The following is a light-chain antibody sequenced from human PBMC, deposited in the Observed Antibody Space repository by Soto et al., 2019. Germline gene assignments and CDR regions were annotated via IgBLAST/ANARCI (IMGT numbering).Light chain of an antibody. Sequence: AIQLTQSPSSLSASVGDRVTITCRASQGIGSNLAWYHQKPGKPPKLLIYDASSLESGVPSRFSGSGFGTDFTLTISSLQPDDFATYYCQQFSFLPVSFGGGTRVEI. V-gene: IGKV1-13*02. CDR2: DAS. CDR3: QQFSFLPVS. CDR1: QGIGSN. J-gene: IGKJ4*01.